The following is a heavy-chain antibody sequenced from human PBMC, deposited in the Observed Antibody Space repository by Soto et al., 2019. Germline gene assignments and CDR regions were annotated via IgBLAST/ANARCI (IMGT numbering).Heavy chain of an antibody. Sequence: QVELVQSGAEVKKPGSSVKVSCQASEDTFRNYAISWVRQAPGQGLEWMGGIIPIFGTANYAQKFQGRVTITADTSANTLYLELSSLRSEDTSVYFFASAKYDSSAFYYWYLGLWGRGTLVTVSS. CDR2: IIPIFGTA. J-gene: IGHJ2*01. V-gene: IGHV1-69*06. D-gene: IGHD3-22*01. CDR1: EDTFRNYA. CDR3: ASAKYDSSAFYYWYLGL.